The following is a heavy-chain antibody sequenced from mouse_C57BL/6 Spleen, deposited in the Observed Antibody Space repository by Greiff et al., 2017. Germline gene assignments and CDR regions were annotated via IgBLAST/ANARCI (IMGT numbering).Heavy chain of an antibody. D-gene: IGHD1-1*01. CDR3: ARSILITTVVATGAMDY. CDR1: GYAFSSSW. V-gene: IGHV1-82*01. CDR2: IYPGDGDT. Sequence: VQLQQSGPELVKPGASVKISCKASGYAFSSSWMNWVKQRPGKGLEWIGRIYPGDGDTNYNGKVKGKATLTADKSSSTAYMQLSSLTSEDSAVYFCARSILITTVVATGAMDYWGQGTSVTVSS. J-gene: IGHJ4*01.